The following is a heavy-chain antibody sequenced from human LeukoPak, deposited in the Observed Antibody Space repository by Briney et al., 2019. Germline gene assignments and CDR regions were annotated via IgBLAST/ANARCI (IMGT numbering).Heavy chain of an antibody. CDR2: IYTNGNT. D-gene: IGHD3-10*01. V-gene: IGHV4-4*07. J-gene: IGHJ4*02. CDR1: SGSISSYY. Sequence: TSETLSLTRTVSSGSISSYYWSWIRQPAGKGLEWIGRIYTNGNTNYNPSLKSRVTMSVDTSKNQFSLKLTSMTAADTAVYYCARGQYGSGIDYWGQGTLVTVSS. CDR3: ARGQYGSGIDY.